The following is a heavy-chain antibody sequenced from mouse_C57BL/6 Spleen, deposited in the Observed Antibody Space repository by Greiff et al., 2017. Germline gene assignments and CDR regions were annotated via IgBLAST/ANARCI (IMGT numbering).Heavy chain of an antibody. CDR3: AKNAIYYYGSSYGWYFDV. CDR2: IWRGGST. V-gene: IGHV2-5*01. Sequence: QVQLQQSGPGLVQPSQSLSITCTVSGFSLTSYGVHWVRQSPGKGLEWLGVIWRGGSTDYNAAFMSRLSITKDNSKSQVFFKMNSLQADDTAIYYCAKNAIYYYGSSYGWYFDVWGTGTTVTVSS. D-gene: IGHD1-1*01. CDR1: GFSLTSYG. J-gene: IGHJ1*03.